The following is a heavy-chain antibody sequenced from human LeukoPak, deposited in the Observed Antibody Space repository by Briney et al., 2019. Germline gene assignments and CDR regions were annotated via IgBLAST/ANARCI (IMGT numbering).Heavy chain of an antibody. Sequence: SETLSLTCTVSGASISSYYWSWIRQSPGKGLEWIGYIYYSGSTNYNPSLKSRVTISVDTSKNQFSLKLSSVTAADTAVYYCAREVRVLRYFDWLSTFDYWGQGTLVTVSS. D-gene: IGHD3-9*01. V-gene: IGHV4-59*01. J-gene: IGHJ4*02. CDR2: IYYSGST. CDR3: AREVRVLRYFDWLSTFDY. CDR1: GASISSYY.